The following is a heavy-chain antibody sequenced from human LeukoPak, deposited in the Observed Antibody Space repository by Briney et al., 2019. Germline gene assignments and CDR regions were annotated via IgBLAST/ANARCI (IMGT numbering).Heavy chain of an antibody. D-gene: IGHD6-19*01. CDR1: GFTFSNFA. CDR3: AKEQLYSSGWPRADY. V-gene: IGHV3-23*01. Sequence: GGSLRLACAASGFTFSNFALSWVRQAPGKGLEWVSAISGSGGSTYYADSVKGRFTISRDNSKNTLYLQMNSLRAEDTAVYYCAKEQLYSSGWPRADYWGQGTLVTVSS. J-gene: IGHJ4*02. CDR2: ISGSGGST.